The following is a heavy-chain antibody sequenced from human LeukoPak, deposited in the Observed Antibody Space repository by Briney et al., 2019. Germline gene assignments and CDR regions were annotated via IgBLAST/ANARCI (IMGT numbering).Heavy chain of an antibody. D-gene: IGHD3-10*01. CDR1: GGSFSGYY. Sequence: PSETLSLTCAVYGGSFSGYYWSWIRQPPGKGLEWIGEINRSGSTNYNPSLKSRVTISVDTSKNQFSLKLSSVTAADTAVYYCARAMVRGVMRYYYYMDVWGKGTTVTVSS. J-gene: IGHJ6*03. V-gene: IGHV4-34*01. CDR3: ARAMVRGVMRYYYYMDV. CDR2: INRSGST.